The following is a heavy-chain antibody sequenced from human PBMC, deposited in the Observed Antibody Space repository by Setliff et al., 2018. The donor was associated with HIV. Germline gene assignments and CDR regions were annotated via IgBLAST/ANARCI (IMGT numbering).Heavy chain of an antibody. CDR3: AHKGPDALREDFDY. CDR2: IYWDDDK. Sequence: SLTTPGVGVGWIRQPPGKALEWLALIYWDDDKRYNSSLRTRLTITEDTSKNQVVLIMTNMDPLGTATYFCAHKGPDALREDFDYWGQGTLVTVSS. V-gene: IGHV2-5*02. D-gene: IGHD2-8*01. CDR1: SLTTPGVG. J-gene: IGHJ4*02.